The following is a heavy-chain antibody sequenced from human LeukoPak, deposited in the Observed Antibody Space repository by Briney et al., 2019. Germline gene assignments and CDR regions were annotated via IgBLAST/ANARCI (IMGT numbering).Heavy chain of an antibody. V-gene: IGHV1-2*02. CDR2: INPNSGGT. D-gene: IGHD3-9*01. CDR3: ARKLDILTGLSPRNWFDP. Sequence: ASVKVSCKASGYTFTGYYTHWVRQAPGQGLEWMGWINPNSGGTNYAQEFQGRVTMTRDTSISTAYMELSRLRSDDTAVYYCARKLDILTGLSPRNWFDPWGQGTLVTVSS. CDR1: GYTFTGYY. J-gene: IGHJ5*02.